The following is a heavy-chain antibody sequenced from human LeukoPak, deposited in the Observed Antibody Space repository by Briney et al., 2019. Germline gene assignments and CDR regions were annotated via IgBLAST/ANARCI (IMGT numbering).Heavy chain of an antibody. Sequence: SVKVSCKASGGTFSSYAISWVRQAPGQGLEWMGGIIPIFGTANYAQKFQGRVTITADKSTSTAYMELSSLRSEDTAVYYCAGIKGSYGSGTFDYWGQGPLVTVSS. J-gene: IGHJ4*02. D-gene: IGHD3-10*01. CDR3: AGIKGSYGSGTFDY. CDR2: IIPIFGTA. CDR1: GGTFSSYA. V-gene: IGHV1-69*06.